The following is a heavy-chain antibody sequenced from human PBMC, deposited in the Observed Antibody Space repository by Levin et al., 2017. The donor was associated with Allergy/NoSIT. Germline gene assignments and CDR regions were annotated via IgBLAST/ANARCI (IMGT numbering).Heavy chain of an antibody. Sequence: PSETLSLTCTVSGGSISSGGYYWSWIRQHPGKGLEWIGYIYYSGSTYYNPSLKSRVTISVDTSKNQFSLKLSSVTAADTAVYYCARGDPLYYYDSSGYYRTDAFDIWGQGTMVTVSS. CDR2: IYYSGST. J-gene: IGHJ3*02. CDR1: GGSISSGGYY. D-gene: IGHD3-22*01. CDR3: ARGDPLYYYDSSGYYRTDAFDI. V-gene: IGHV4-31*03.